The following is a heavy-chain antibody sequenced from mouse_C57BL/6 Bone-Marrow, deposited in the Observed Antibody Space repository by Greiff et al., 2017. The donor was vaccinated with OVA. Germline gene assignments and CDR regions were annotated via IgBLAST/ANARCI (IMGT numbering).Heavy chain of an antibody. CDR2: INPNNGGT. V-gene: IGHV1-26*01. D-gene: IGHD1-1*01. Sequence: VQLQQSGPELVKPGASVKISCKASGYTFTDYYMNWVKQSHGKSLEWIGDINPNNGGTSYNQKFKGKATLTVDKSSSTAYMELRSLTSEDSAVYYCARPFITTVVAFDYWGQGTTLTVSS. CDR3: ARPFITTVVAFDY. J-gene: IGHJ2*01. CDR1: GYTFTDYY.